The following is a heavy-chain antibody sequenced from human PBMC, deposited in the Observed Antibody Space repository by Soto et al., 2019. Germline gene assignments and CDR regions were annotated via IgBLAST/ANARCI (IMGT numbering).Heavy chain of an antibody. V-gene: IGHV4-30-4*01. CDR2: IYYSGST. D-gene: IGHD4-17*01. CDR1: GGSISSGDYY. J-gene: IGHJ4*02. CDR3: ARGISDYPYYFDY. Sequence: SETLSLTCTVSGGSISSGDYYWSWIRQPPGKGLEWIGYIYYSGSTYYNPSLKSRVTISVDTSKNQFSLKLSSVTAADTAVYYCARGISDYPYYFDYWGQGTLVTVSS.